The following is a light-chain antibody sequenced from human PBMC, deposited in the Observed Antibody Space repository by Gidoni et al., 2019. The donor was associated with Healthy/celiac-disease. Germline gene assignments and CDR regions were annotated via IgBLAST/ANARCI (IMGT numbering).Light chain of an antibody. CDR1: QSLLHSNGYNY. CDR3: MQALQTPMYT. Sequence: DTVMTQSPLSLPVTPGEPASISCRSSQSLLHSNGYNYLDWYLQKPGQSPQLLIYLGSNRASGVPDRFSGSGSGTDFTLKISRVEPEDVGVYYCMQALQTPMYTFGQGTKLEIK. CDR2: LGS. V-gene: IGKV2-28*01. J-gene: IGKJ2*01.